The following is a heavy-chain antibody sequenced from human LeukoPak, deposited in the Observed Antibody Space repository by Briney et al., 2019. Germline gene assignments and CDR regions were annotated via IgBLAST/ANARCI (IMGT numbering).Heavy chain of an antibody. CDR3: ARDSIGDY. J-gene: IGHJ4*02. CDR2: ISSTGTYI. CDR1: GFTFSSYS. D-gene: IGHD2-21*01. V-gene: IGHV3-21*01. Sequence: GGSLRLSCAASGFTFSSYSMNWVRQAPGKGLEWVSSISSTGTYIYYADSMKGRFTISRDNARNSLYLQMNGLRAEDTAIYYCARDSIGDYWGQGTLVTVSS.